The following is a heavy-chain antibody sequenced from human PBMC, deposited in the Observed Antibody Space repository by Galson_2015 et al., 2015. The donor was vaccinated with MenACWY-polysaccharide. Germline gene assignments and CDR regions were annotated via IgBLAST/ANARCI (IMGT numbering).Heavy chain of an antibody. CDR1: GFTFSNAW. CDR3: TTDPLNIYYGSGEGLEGNIYYFDY. Sequence: SLRLSCAASGFTFSNAWMSWVRQAPGKGLEWVGRIKSKTDGGTTDYAAPVKGRFTISRDDSKNTLYLQMNSLKTEDTAVYYCTTDPLNIYYGSGEGLEGNIYYFDYWGQGTLVTVSS. J-gene: IGHJ4*02. V-gene: IGHV3-15*01. D-gene: IGHD3-10*01. CDR2: IKSKTDGGTT.